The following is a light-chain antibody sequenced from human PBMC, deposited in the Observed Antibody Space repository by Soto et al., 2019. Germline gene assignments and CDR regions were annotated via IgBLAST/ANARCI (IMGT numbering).Light chain of an antibody. CDR1: QSVSSY. CDR2: DAS. V-gene: IGKV3-11*01. Sequence: IVFTHTQNTLTLSPVERAPLSCRASQSVSSYLAWYQQKPGQAPRLLIYDASSRATGIPARFSGSGSGTDFTLTISSLEPEDFAVYYCQQRLMTFGQGSNVDVK. J-gene: IGKJ1*01. CDR3: QQRLMT.